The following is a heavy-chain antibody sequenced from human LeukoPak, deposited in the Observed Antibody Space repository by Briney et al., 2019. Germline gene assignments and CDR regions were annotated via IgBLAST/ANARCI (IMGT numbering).Heavy chain of an antibody. Sequence: SETLSLTCTVSGGSISSYYWSWIRHRPGHGMEWIGYTCCIGSTNYNPSLKRRVTITVDTAKNQFPLTLNPVTAAAPALYFCARSIAARPRWFDPWGQGTLVTVSS. V-gene: IGHV4-59*08. J-gene: IGHJ5*02. CDR2: TCCIGST. CDR3: ARSIAARPRWFDP. D-gene: IGHD6-6*01. CDR1: GGSISSYY.